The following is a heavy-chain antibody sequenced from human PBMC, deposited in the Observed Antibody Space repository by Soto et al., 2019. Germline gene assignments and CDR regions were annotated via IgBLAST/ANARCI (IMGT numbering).Heavy chain of an antibody. D-gene: IGHD5-18*01. CDR1: GYSFTSYW. CDR3: ARRGRNSYGPEPYYGMDV. Sequence: GESLKISCKGSGYSFTSYWIGWVRQMPGKGLEWMGIIYPGDSDTRYSPSFQGQVTISADKSISTAYLQWSSLKASDTAMYYCARRGRNSYGPEPYYGMDVWGKGTTVPVSS. CDR2: IYPGDSDT. V-gene: IGHV5-51*01. J-gene: IGHJ6*04.